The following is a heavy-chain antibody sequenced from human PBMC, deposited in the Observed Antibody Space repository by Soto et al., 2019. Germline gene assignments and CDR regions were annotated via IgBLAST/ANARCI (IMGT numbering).Heavy chain of an antibody. V-gene: IGHV1-46*01. Sequence: QVHLVQSGAEVKKPGASVKVSCKASGYTFTNYYIHWVRQAPGQGLEWLGIIMPSGGRTEYAQRFQGRVTMTSDTSTSTVYMELTSLTSEDTAVYYCAREPNESYYFDYWGQGTLVTVSS. CDR1: GYTFTNYY. CDR3: AREPNESYYFDY. D-gene: IGHD5-18*01. CDR2: IMPSGGRT. J-gene: IGHJ4*02.